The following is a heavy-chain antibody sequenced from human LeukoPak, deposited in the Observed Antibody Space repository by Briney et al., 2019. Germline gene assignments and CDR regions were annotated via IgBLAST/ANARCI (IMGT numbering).Heavy chain of an antibody. D-gene: IGHD1-7*01. Sequence: GGSLRLSCAASGFTFSSYAMSWVRQAPGKGLEWVSAISGSGGSTYYADSVKGRFTISRDNAKNSLYLQMNSLRAEDTAVYYCARGNWNYADFDYWGQGTLVTVSS. CDR2: ISGSGGST. J-gene: IGHJ4*02. V-gene: IGHV3-23*01. CDR1: GFTFSSYA. CDR3: ARGNWNYADFDY.